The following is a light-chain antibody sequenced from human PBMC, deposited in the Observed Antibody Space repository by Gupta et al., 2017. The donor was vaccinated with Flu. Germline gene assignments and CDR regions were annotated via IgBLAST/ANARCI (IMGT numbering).Light chain of an antibody. V-gene: IGLV3-21*02. CDR3: QVWDRSSDHVV. J-gene: IGLJ2*01. Sequence: SSVLTPPPSVSVAPGQTARITCGGNNIGSKNVHWYQQKPGQAPVLVVYDDSDRPSGIPERFSGSNSGNTATLTISRVEAGDEADYYCQVWDRSSDHVVFGGGTKLTVL. CDR1: NIGSKN. CDR2: DDS.